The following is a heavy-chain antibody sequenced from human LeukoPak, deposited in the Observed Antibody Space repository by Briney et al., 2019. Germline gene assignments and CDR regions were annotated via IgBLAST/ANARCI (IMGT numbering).Heavy chain of an antibody. V-gene: IGHV4-4*07. CDR1: GGSINSYD. CDR2: IYTSGST. Sequence: SETLSLTCTVSGGSINSYDWSWIRQPAGKGLQWIGRIYTSGSTNYTPSLKSRVTMSVDTSKNQFSLKLSSVTAADTAVYYCARGGGSSGWPYFDYWGQGTLVTVSS. CDR3: ARGGGSSGWPYFDY. D-gene: IGHD6-19*01. J-gene: IGHJ4*02.